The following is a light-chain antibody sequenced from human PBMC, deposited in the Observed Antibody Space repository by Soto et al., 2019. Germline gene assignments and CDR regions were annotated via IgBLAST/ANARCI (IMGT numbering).Light chain of an antibody. Sequence: EILLTQSPSTPSLSPGARATLSCGARLEIHTTLGWYQQKPGQAPRLLIYGAATRATGIPARCSGSGSGTEFSLTISSLQSEDFAVYYCQQYNNSPPITFGQGTRLEI. CDR2: GAA. CDR3: QQYNNSPPIT. V-gene: IGKV3-15*01. J-gene: IGKJ5*01. CDR1: LEIHTT.